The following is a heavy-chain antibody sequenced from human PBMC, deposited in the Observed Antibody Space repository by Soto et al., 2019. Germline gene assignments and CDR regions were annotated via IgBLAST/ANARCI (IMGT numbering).Heavy chain of an antibody. CDR1: GFSVSTNY. J-gene: IGHJ4*02. CDR3: ARGHCWRYGFGY. Sequence: GGTLRLSCAASGFSVSTNYLTWVRQAPGKGLDWVSLIYSGGSTYYADSVKVRFTISRDNSKNTVFLQMNSLRAEDTAVYYCARGHCWRYGFGYWGQGTLVTVSS. D-gene: IGHD3-10*01. V-gene: IGHV3-53*01. CDR2: IYSGGST.